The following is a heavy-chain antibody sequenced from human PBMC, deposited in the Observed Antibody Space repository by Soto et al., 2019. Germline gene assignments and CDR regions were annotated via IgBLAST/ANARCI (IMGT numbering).Heavy chain of an antibody. CDR2: ISGSGGST. V-gene: IGHV3-23*01. Sequence: PGGSLRLSCAASGFTFSSYAMSWVRQAPGKGLEWVSAISGSGGSTYYADSVKGRFTISRDNSKNTLYLQMNSLRAEDTAVYYCAKDESTDDVWSGPGQYGMDVWGQGTTVTVSS. J-gene: IGHJ6*02. D-gene: IGHD3-3*01. CDR1: GFTFSSYA. CDR3: AKDESTDDVWSGPGQYGMDV.